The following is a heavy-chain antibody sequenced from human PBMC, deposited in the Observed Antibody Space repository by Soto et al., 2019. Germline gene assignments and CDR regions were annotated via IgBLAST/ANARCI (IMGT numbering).Heavy chain of an antibody. CDR1: GYSFTNND. J-gene: IGHJ5*02. CDR3: ARMATFVSLNWFDP. V-gene: IGHV1-8*01. Sequence: QVQLVQSGAEVREPGASVKVSCKASGYSFTNNDVSWVRQATGQGLEWMGWMNPGSGDTGYAQKFRGGVTMTRDISIATAYMELSSLRSDDTAIYYCARMATFVSLNWFDPWGQGTLVTVSS. CDR2: MNPGSGDT. D-gene: IGHD3-16*01.